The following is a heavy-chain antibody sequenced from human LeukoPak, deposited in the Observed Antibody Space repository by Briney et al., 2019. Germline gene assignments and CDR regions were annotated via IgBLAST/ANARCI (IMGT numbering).Heavy chain of an antibody. CDR2: IYYSGST. J-gene: IGHJ4*02. D-gene: IGHD6-13*01. CDR3: AREEQQQLVDY. V-gene: IGHV4-30-4*01. Sequence: TSQTLSLTCTVSGGSISSGDYYWSWIRQPPGKGLEWIGYIYYSGSTYYNPSLKSRVTISVDTSKNQFSLKLSSVTAADTAVYYCAREEQQQLVDYWGQGTLVTVSS. CDR1: GGSISSGDYY.